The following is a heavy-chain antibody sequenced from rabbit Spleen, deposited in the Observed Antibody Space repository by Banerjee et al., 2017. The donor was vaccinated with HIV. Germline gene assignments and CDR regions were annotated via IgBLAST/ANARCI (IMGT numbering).Heavy chain of an antibody. Sequence: QEQLEESGGDLVKPEGSLTLTCTASGFSFSSSYWICWVRQAPGKGLEWIACIYGGSSGSTYYASWAKGRFTISKTSSTTVTLQMTSLTAADTATYFCARDYVDGAGYAFNLWGPGTLVTVS. CDR3: ARDYVDGAGYAFNL. D-gene: IGHD6-1*01. V-gene: IGHV1S45*01. CDR1: GFSFSSSYW. CDR2: IYGGSSGST. J-gene: IGHJ4*01.